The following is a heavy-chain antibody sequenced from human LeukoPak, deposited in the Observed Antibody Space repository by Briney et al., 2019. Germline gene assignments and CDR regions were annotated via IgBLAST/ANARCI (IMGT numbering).Heavy chain of an antibody. CDR2: ISGSSSGI. CDR1: GFTFSSYA. J-gene: IGHJ4*02. CDR3: VRDRGEGYCGSTSCYFSFDY. V-gene: IGHV3-21*01. D-gene: IGHD2-2*01. Sequence: GASLRLSCAASGFTFSSYAMNWVRQAPGKGLEWVSSISGSSSGIYYADSVRGRFTISRDNAKNSLYLQMNSLRAEDTAVYYCVRDRGEGYCGSTSCYFSFDYWGQGTLVTVSS.